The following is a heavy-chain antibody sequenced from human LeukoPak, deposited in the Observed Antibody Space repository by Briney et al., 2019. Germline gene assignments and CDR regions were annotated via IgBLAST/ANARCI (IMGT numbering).Heavy chain of an antibody. CDR2: IIPIFGTA. V-gene: IGHV1-69*13. Sequence: EASVKVSCKASGGTFSSYAISWVRQAPGQGLEWMGGIIPIFGTANYAQKFQGRVTITADESTSTAYMELSSLRSEDTAVYYCARGLVVVDPGPYYFDYWGQGTLVTVSS. J-gene: IGHJ4*02. CDR3: ARGLVVVDPGPYYFDY. D-gene: IGHD3-22*01. CDR1: GGTFSSYA.